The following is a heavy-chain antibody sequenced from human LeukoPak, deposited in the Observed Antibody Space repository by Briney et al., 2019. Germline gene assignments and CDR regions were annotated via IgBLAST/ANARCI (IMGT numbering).Heavy chain of an antibody. J-gene: IGHJ3*02. Sequence: PGGSLRLSCAASGFTFSSYAMSWVRQAPGKGLEWVSAISGSGGRTYYADSVKGRFTISRDNSKNTLYLQMNSLRAEDTAVYCCAKVRRSSGWYRGAFDIWGQGTMVTVSS. CDR1: GFTFSSYA. V-gene: IGHV3-23*01. D-gene: IGHD6-19*01. CDR2: ISGSGGRT. CDR3: AKVRRSSGWYRGAFDI.